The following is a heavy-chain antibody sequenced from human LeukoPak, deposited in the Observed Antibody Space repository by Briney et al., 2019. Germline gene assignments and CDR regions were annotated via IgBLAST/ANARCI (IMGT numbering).Heavy chain of an antibody. CDR2: IRYDGSNK. J-gene: IGHJ4*02. CDR1: GFTFSTYG. Sequence: PGGSLRPSCAASGFTFSTYGILWVRQAPGKGLEWVAFIRYDGSNKYYADSVKGRFTISRDNSKNTLYLQMNSLRAEDTAVYYCAKDKTPYNWNDVPFDYWGQGTLVTVSS. V-gene: IGHV3-30*02. CDR3: AKDKTPYNWNDVPFDY. D-gene: IGHD1-1*01.